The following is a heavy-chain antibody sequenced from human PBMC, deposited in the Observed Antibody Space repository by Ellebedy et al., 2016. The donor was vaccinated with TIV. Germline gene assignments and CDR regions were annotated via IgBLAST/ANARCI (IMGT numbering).Heavy chain of an antibody. CDR3: ATSPVLPSD. V-gene: IGHV3-9*01. J-gene: IGHJ4*02. CDR1: GFTFDDYA. CDR2: ISWNSGSI. Sequence: SLKISXAASGFTFDDYAMHWVRQAPGKGLEWVSGISWNSGSIGYADSVKGRFTISRDNAKNTLYLQMDRLRVEDTAVYYCATSPVLPSDWGQGTLVTVSS. D-gene: IGHD4/OR15-4a*01.